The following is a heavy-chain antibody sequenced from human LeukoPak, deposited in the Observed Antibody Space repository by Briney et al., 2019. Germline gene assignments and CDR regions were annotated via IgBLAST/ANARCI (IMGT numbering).Heavy chain of an antibody. Sequence: GGSLRLSCAASGFTFSSYAMSWVRQAPGKGLEWVSAISGSGGSTYYADSVKGRFTISRDNSKNTLYLQMNSLRAEDTAVYYCAKGLQMWEPGSWSAFDIWGRGTMVTVSS. D-gene: IGHD1-26*01. CDR2: ISGSGGST. J-gene: IGHJ3*02. CDR3: AKGLQMWEPGSWSAFDI. CDR1: GFTFSSYA. V-gene: IGHV3-23*01.